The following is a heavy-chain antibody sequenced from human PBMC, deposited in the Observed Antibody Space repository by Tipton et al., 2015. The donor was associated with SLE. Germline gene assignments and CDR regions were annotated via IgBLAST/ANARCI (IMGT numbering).Heavy chain of an antibody. CDR3: AARRMGGIAASPMGY. Sequence: TLSLTCAVYGGSFSGYNCTGIRQPPGKGLAWIGEINHCGSTTYNPSLKSRVTISVETSKTRFSLKLSSVTAAETAVYYCAARRMGGIAASPMGYWGQGTLVTVAS. CDR2: INHCGST. J-gene: IGHJ4*02. CDR1: GGSFSGYN. D-gene: IGHD6-6*01. V-gene: IGHV4-34*01.